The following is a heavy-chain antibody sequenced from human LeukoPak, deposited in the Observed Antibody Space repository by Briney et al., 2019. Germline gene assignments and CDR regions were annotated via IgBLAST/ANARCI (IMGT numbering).Heavy chain of an antibody. CDR3: AKGCSYTSCYTSDY. CDR1: GLTFSNYA. V-gene: IGHV3-23*01. Sequence: GGSLRLSCAASGLTFSNYAMTWVRQAPGKGLEWVSAISGSGDSTHYADSVKGRFTISRDNSKNTLYLQMNSLRAEDTAVYYCAKGCSYTSCYTSDYWGQGTLVTVSS. J-gene: IGHJ4*02. CDR2: ISGSGDST. D-gene: IGHD2-2*02.